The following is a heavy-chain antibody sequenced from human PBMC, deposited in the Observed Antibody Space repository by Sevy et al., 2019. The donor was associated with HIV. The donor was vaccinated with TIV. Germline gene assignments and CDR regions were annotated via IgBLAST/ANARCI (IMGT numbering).Heavy chain of an antibody. V-gene: IGHV3-23*01. J-gene: IGHJ6*02. CDR2: ISGSGGST. CDR3: AKGDIVVVPAASVYYYYGMDV. Sequence: GGSLRLSCAASGFTFSSYAMSWVRQAPGKGLEWVSAISGSGGSTYYADSVKGRFTISRDNSKNTLYLQMNSLRAEDTAVYYCAKGDIVVVPAASVYYYYGMDVWGQGTTVTVSS. D-gene: IGHD2-2*01. CDR1: GFTFSSYA.